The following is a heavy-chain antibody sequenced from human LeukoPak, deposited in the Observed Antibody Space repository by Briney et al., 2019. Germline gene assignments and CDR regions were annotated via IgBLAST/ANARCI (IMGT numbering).Heavy chain of an antibody. Sequence: PSETLSLTCTVSGGSFTSYFWSWIRQPAGKELEWIGHIYYTGSTNYNPSLKSRVTMSIDTSKNQFSLTLSSVTAADTAVYYCARCHFGLRCNWFDPWGQGTLVTVSS. CDR3: ARCHFGLRCNWFDP. CDR2: IYYTGST. CDR1: GGSFTSYF. D-gene: IGHD3-10*01. J-gene: IGHJ5*02. V-gene: IGHV4-4*07.